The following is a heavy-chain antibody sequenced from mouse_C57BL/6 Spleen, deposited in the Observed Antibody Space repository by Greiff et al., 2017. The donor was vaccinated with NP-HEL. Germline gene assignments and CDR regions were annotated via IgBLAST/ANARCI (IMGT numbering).Heavy chain of an antibody. CDR1: GYTFTSYW. J-gene: IGHJ1*03. V-gene: IGHV1-5*01. CDR2: IYPGNSDT. CDR3: TRGLQGEGYFDV. Sequence: VQLQQSGTVLARPGASVKMSCKTSGYTFTSYWMHWVKQRPGQGLEWIGAIYPGNSDTSYNQKFKGKAKLTAVTSASTAYMELSSLTNEDSAVYYCTRGLQGEGYFDVWGTGTTVTVSS. D-gene: IGHD2-13*01.